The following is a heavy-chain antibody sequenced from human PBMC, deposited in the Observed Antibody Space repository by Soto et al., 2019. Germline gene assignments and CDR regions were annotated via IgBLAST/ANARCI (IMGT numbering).Heavy chain of an antibody. Sequence: SETLSLTCTVSGGSISSGDYYWSWIRQPPGKGLEWIGYIYYSGSTYYNPSLKSRVTISVDTSKNQFSLKLSSVTAADTAVYYCARAVTMIVVGIYAFDLWGQGTMVTVSS. J-gene: IGHJ3*01. CDR3: ARAVTMIVVGIYAFDL. CDR1: GGSISSGDYY. V-gene: IGHV4-30-4*01. CDR2: IYYSGST. D-gene: IGHD3-22*01.